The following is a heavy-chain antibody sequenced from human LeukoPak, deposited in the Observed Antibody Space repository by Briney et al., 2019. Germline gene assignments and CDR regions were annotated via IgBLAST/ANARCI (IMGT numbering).Heavy chain of an antibody. CDR2: IWYDGSNK. Sequence: GGSLRLSCAASGFTFSSYGMHWVRQAPGKGLEWVAVIWYDGSNKYYADSVKGRFTISGDNSKNTLYLQMNSLRAEDTAVYYCARDHDYGGNSPFDYWGQGTLVTVSS. D-gene: IGHD4-23*01. CDR3: ARDHDYGGNSPFDY. CDR1: GFTFSSYG. V-gene: IGHV3-33*01. J-gene: IGHJ4*02.